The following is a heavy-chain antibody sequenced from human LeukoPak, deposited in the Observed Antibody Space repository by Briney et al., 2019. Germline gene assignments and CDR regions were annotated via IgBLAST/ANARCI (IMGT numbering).Heavy chain of an antibody. CDR3: ARDSRGGGPDFDY. Sequence: SETLSLTCTVSGGSISSSSYYWGWIRQPPGKGPEWIGYIYYSGAPTSYNPSLKGRVTISIDTSRNQFSLRLSSVTAADTAVYYCARDSRGGGPDFDYWGQGTLVTVSS. J-gene: IGHJ4*02. CDR2: IYYSGAPT. D-gene: IGHD3-16*01. CDR1: GGSISSSSYY. V-gene: IGHV4-61*01.